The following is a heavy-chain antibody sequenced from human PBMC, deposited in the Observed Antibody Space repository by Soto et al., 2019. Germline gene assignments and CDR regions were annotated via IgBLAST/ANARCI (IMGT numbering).Heavy chain of an antibody. V-gene: IGHV4-39*01. D-gene: IGHD3-22*01. CDR3: ARDYFDSSDYTTNWFDP. Sequence: PSETLSLTCSVSGDSISNSRFYWAWIRQPPGEGLEWIGSIYHTGNAYYNPSLKSRVTIFVDTSKNQFSLKLTSATAADTALYYCARDYFDSSDYTTNWFDPWGQGTLVTVS. CDR1: GDSISNSRFY. J-gene: IGHJ5*02. CDR2: IYHTGNA.